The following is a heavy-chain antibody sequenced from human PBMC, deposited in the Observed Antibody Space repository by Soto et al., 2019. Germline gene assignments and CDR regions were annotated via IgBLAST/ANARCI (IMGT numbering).Heavy chain of an antibody. V-gene: IGHV3-7*01. J-gene: IGHJ5*02. Sequence: AGGSLRLSCAASGFTFSGQWMSWVRQAPGKGLEWVANINQDGNEKDYVDSVKGRFSISRDNAKKSLYLQMNSLRAEDTAVYYCARAGSWGQGTLVTV. CDR2: INQDGNEK. CDR1: GFTFSGQW. CDR3: ARAGS.